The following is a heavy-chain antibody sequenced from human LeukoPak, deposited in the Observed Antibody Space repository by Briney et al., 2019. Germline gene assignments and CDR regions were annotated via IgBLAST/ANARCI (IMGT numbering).Heavy chain of an antibody. V-gene: IGHV3-30*18. D-gene: IGHD1-26*01. CDR1: GFTFSSYG. J-gene: IGHJ4*02. CDR2: ISYDGSNK. CDR3: AKLWVGATTGLDY. Sequence: GGSLRLSCAASGFTFSSYGMHWVRQAPGKGLEWVAVISYDGSNKYYADSVKGRFTISRDNSKNTLYLQMNSLRAEDTAVYYCAKLWVGATTGLDYWGQGTLVTVSS.